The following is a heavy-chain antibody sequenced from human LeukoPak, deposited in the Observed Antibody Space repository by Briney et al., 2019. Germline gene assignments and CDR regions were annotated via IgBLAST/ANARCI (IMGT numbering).Heavy chain of an antibody. Sequence: PGGSLRLSCEASGFMFGGYSMTWVRQAPGKGLEWLANIAPDGSTQNYADSLEGRFTISRDNPKNSLYLQMHSLRAEDAAVYHCARVIAGAIDHWGQGTLVTVSS. CDR1: GFMFGGYS. CDR2: IAPDGSTQ. J-gene: IGHJ4*02. CDR3: ARVIAGAIDH. D-gene: IGHD2-15*01. V-gene: IGHV3-7*01.